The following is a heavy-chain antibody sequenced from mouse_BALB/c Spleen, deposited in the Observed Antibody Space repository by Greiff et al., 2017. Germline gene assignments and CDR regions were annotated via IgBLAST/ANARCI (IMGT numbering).Heavy chain of an antibody. Sequence: QVQLQQSGPELVKPGASVKISCKASGYAFSSSWMNWVKQRPGQGLEWIGRIYPGDGDTNYNGKFKGKATLTADKSSSTAYMQLSSLTSVDSAVYFCARSQLRGFAYWGQGTLVTVSA. J-gene: IGHJ3*01. CDR3: ARSQLRGFAY. D-gene: IGHD3-2*02. V-gene: IGHV1-82*01. CDR1: GYAFSSSW. CDR2: IYPGDGDT.